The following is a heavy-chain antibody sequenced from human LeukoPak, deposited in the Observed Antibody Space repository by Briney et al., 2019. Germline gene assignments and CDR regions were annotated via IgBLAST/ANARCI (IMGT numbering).Heavy chain of an antibody. CDR1: GYTFTDSY. D-gene: IGHD2-21*02. CDR2: INPNSGGT. J-gene: IGHJ4*02. Sequence: ASVKVSCKASGYTFTDSYIHWVRQAPGQGLECVGRINPNSGGTNYAQKFQGRVTMTRDTSISTAYMELSSLRHDDTAVYYCVREYCGGDCYPWNWGQGTLVTVSS. CDR3: VREYCGGDCYPWN. V-gene: IGHV1-2*06.